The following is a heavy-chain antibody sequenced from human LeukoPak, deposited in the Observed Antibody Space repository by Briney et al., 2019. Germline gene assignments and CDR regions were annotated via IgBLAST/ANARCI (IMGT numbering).Heavy chain of an antibody. CDR2: IYHSGST. D-gene: IGHD2-21*02. V-gene: IGHV4-34*01. J-gene: IGHJ4*02. CDR1: GGSFSGYY. Sequence: SETLSLTCAVYGGSFSGYYWSWIRQPPGKGLEWIGEIYHSGSTYYNPSLKSRVTISVDTSKNQFSLKLSSVTAADTAVYYCARVDDCGGDCYSDFDYWGQGTLVTVSS. CDR3: ARVDDCGGDCYSDFDY.